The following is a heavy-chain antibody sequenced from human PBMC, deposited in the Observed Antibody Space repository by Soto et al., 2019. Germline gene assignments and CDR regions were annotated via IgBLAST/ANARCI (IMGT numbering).Heavy chain of an antibody. Sequence: PSETLFLTCTVSGGSISSGGYYWSWIRQHPGKGLEWIGYIYYSGSTYYNPSLKSRVTISVDTSKNQFSLKLSSVTAADTAVYYCARGMYYDFWSGYYTPAEPYYYGMDVWGQGTTVTVSS. V-gene: IGHV4-31*03. CDR3: ARGMYYDFWSGYYTPAEPYYYGMDV. CDR1: GGSISSGGYY. CDR2: IYYSGST. D-gene: IGHD3-3*01. J-gene: IGHJ6*02.